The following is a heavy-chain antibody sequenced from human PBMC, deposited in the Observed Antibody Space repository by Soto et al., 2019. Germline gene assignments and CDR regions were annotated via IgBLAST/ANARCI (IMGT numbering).Heavy chain of an antibody. CDR1: GGTFSSYA. V-gene: IGHV1-69*01. Sequence: QVQLVQSGAEVKKPGSSVKVSCKASGGTFSSYAISWVRQAPGQGLEWMGGIIPIFGTAHYAQKFQGRVTITADESTSTAYMERSSLRSEDTAVYYCAREAYDSTPFMDVWGQGTTVTVSS. J-gene: IGHJ6*02. CDR2: IIPIFGTA. CDR3: AREAYDSTPFMDV. D-gene: IGHD3-22*01.